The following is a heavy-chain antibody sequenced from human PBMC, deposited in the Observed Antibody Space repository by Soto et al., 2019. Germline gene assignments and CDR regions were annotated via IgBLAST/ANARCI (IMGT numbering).Heavy chain of an antibody. J-gene: IGHJ4*02. D-gene: IGHD5-12*01. V-gene: IGHV1-69*01. Sequence: QVQLVQSGAEAKRPGSSVKVSCKASGGTFSSYAISWVRQAPGQGLDWLGGIIPSFGTGNYQQNFQGRLTITADESTSTVYMELSGLTSGDTAVYYCARERGGYNRGDFEFWGQGTLVTVSS. CDR3: ARERGGYNRGDFEF. CDR1: GGTFSSYA. CDR2: IIPSFGTG.